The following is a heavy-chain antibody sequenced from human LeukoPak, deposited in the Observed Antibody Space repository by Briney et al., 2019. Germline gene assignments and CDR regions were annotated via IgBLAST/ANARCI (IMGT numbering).Heavy chain of an antibody. CDR1: GFAFGSYA. Sequence: GGSLRLSCAASGFAFGSYAMSWVRQAPGKGLVWVSRINSGGTVTNYADSVKGRLTISRDNAKNTLYLQMNSLRAEDTAVYYCAKEAQGCSITSCYFDSWGQGTLVTVSS. J-gene: IGHJ4*02. V-gene: IGHV3-23*03. CDR2: INSGGTVT. CDR3: AKEAQGCSITSCYFDS. D-gene: IGHD2-2*01.